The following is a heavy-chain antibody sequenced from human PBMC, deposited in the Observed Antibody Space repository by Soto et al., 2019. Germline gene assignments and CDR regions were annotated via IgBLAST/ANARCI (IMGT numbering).Heavy chain of an antibody. J-gene: IGHJ6*02. CDR1: GYTFTSYD. CDR2: MNPNSGNT. D-gene: IGHD6-13*01. CDR3: ARGLRSSWSYYYYGMAV. V-gene: IGHV1-8*01. Sequence: QVQLVQSGAEVKKPGASVKVSCKASGYTFTSYDINWVRQATGQGLEWMGWMNPNSGNTGYAQKFQGRVTVHTTTYSSTAYMELSSLRSEETAVYYCARGLRSSWSYYYYGMAVWGQGTTVTVSS.